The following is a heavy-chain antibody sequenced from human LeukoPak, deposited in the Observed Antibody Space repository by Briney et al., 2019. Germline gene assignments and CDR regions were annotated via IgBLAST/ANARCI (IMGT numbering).Heavy chain of an antibody. CDR2: ISGSGGST. V-gene: IGHV3-23*01. J-gene: IGHJ3*02. CDR1: GFTFSSYA. D-gene: IGHD2-15*01. Sequence: PGGSLRLSCAASGFTFSSYAMSWVRQAPGKGLEWVSAISGSGGSTYYADSVKGRFTISRDNSKNTLYLQMNSLRAEDTAVYYCAKLSVSGYCSGGSCYSDAFDIWGQGTMVTVSS. CDR3: AKLSVSGYCSGGSCYSDAFDI.